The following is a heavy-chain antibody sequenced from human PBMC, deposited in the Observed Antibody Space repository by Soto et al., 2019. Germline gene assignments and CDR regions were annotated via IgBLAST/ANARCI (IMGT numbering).Heavy chain of an antibody. CDR3: ERTYMFHF. CDR2: INHSGST. Sequence: QVQLQQWGAGLLKPSETLSLTCAVYGGSFSGYYWSWIRQPPGNGLEWSGQINHSGSTNYNPSLNIRVTISVDASETQFSLKLSTVNAADTAVYYCERTYMFHFWVRGTLVTVSS. D-gene: IGHD1-1*01. J-gene: IGHJ4*02. V-gene: IGHV4-34*01. CDR1: GGSFSGYY.